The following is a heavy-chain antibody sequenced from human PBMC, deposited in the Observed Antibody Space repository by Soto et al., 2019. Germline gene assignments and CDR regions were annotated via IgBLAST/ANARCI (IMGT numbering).Heavy chain of an antibody. J-gene: IGHJ5*02. Sequence: PGGSLRLSCAASGFTFSSYGMHWVRQASGKGLEWVAFISYDGRKEYYAESEKGRFTISRDNSKSTLFLQMSRLREDDTAVYYCAKSIAVAAGWFDPWGQGTLVTVS. CDR3: AKSIAVAAGWFDP. V-gene: IGHV3-30*18. D-gene: IGHD6-19*01. CDR2: ISYDGRKE. CDR1: GFTFSSYG.